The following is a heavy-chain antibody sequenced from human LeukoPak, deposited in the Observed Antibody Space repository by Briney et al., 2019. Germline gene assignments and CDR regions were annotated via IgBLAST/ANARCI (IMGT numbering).Heavy chain of an antibody. CDR2: ISGNGHQT. CDR1: GFAFSRFA. V-gene: IGHV3-23*01. J-gene: IGHJ4*02. D-gene: IGHD3-22*01. Sequence: PGGSLRLSCSASGFAFSRFAMTWVRHLPGKGLDWVSTISGNGHQTYYGDSVKGRFSVSRDNSKNILYLQMDSPRADDSALYYCAKDANYYDSSGFFIPFDYWGQGTLVTVSS. CDR3: AKDANYYDSSGFFIPFDY.